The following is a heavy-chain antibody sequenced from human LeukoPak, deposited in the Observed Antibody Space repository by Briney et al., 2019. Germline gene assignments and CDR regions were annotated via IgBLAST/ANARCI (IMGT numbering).Heavy chain of an antibody. J-gene: IGHJ3*02. CDR2: IYSSGST. Sequence: KPSETLSLTCTVSGGSISSYYWSWIRQPPGKGLEWIGYIYSSGSTSYKSSLKSRVTTSVDTSKNQFSLRLSSVTAADTAVYYCARKAAAGTNAFDIWGQGTMVTVSS. CDR1: GGSISSYY. CDR3: ARKAAAGTNAFDI. D-gene: IGHD6-13*01. V-gene: IGHV4-59*01.